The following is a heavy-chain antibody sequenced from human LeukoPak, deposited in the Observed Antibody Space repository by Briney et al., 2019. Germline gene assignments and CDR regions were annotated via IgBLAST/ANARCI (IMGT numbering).Heavy chain of an antibody. CDR1: GGSISTNNYY. D-gene: IGHD3-22*01. V-gene: IGHV4-39*01. Sequence: PSETLSLTCTVSGGSISTNNYYWGWIRQPPGKGLEWIGSIYDSGRTYYNPSLKSRISISVDSSENRFTLRLTSVTAADAAVFYCASLRHDDRSASIGDYFDYWGQGTLVTVSS. J-gene: IGHJ4*02. CDR2: IYDSGRT. CDR3: ASLRHDDRSASIGDYFDY.